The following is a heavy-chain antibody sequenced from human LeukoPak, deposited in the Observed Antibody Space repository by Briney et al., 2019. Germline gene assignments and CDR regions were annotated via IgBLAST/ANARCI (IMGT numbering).Heavy chain of an antibody. CDR1: GFTFSRYW. CDR3: AREYGGNSLDY. J-gene: IGHJ4*02. Sequence: GGSLRLSCVGSGFTFSRYWLNWVRQAPGKGLEWVANMNQDGSEIYYLDSVKGRFTISRDNSKNTLYLQMNSLRAEDTAVYYCAREYGGNSLDYWGQGTLVTVSS. V-gene: IGHV3-7*01. CDR2: MNQDGSEI. D-gene: IGHD4-23*01.